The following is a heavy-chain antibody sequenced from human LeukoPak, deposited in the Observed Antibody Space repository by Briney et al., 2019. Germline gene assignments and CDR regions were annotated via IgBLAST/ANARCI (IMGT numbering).Heavy chain of an antibody. D-gene: IGHD7-27*01. CDR3: VRGLLGPDY. CDR2: INNDGSNT. CDR1: GFTFNSYW. Sequence: PGGSLRLSCAASGFTFNSYWMHWVRQAPGKGLVWVSRINNDGSNTVYADSVKGRFTISRDNAKNTLYLQMNSLRADDKAVYYCVRGLLGPDYWGQGTLVIVSS. V-gene: IGHV3-74*03. J-gene: IGHJ4*02.